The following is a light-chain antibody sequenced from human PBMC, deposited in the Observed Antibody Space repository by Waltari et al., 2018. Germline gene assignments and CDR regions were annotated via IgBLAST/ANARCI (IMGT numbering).Light chain of an antibody. CDR1: SGHSSYA. V-gene: IGLV4-69*01. CDR3: QTWGTGSVV. J-gene: IGLJ2*01. CDR2: LNSDGSH. Sequence: QLVLTKSPSASASLGASVKLTCTLSSGHSSYAIAWHQQQPEKGPRYLMKLNSDGSHSKGDGIPDRFSGSSSGAERYLTISSLQSDDEADYYCQTWGTGSVVFGGGTKLTVL.